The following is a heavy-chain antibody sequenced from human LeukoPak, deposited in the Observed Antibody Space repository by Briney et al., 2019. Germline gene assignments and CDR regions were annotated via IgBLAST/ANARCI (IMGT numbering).Heavy chain of an antibody. D-gene: IGHD3-22*01. Sequence: GGSLRLSCAASGFTFSSYVMHWVRQAPGKGLEWVAVIWYDGSNKYYADSVKGRFTISRDNSKNTLYLQMNSLRAEDTAVYYCARDLRFASSGYPLGYWGQGTLVTVSS. CDR3: ARDLRFASSGYPLGY. J-gene: IGHJ4*02. V-gene: IGHV3-33*01. CDR1: GFTFSSYV. CDR2: IWYDGSNK.